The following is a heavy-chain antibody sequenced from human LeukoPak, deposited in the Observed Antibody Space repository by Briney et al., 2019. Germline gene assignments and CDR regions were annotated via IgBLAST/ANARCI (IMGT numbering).Heavy chain of an antibody. CDR3: TTNIYGRAGIGY. CDR2: IKSKTDGGTI. V-gene: IGHV3-15*01. CDR1: GFTFNNGW. J-gene: IGHJ4*02. Sequence: GGSLRLSCAASGFTFNNGWMNWVRQAPGKGLEWVGRIKSKTDGGTIDYAAPVEGRFTISRDDSKNTLYLQMNSLKTEDTGVYYRTTNIYGRAGIGYWGQGTLVTVSS. D-gene: IGHD5-18*01.